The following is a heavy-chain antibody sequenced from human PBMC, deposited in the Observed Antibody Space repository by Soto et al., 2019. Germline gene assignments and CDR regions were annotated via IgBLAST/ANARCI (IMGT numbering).Heavy chain of an antibody. D-gene: IGHD1-26*01. J-gene: IGHJ4*02. CDR3: VHRRSGDLIDY. CDR1: GFSLNSRGVG. CDR2: IYWDDDK. V-gene: IGHV2-5*02. Sequence: QITLRESGPTLVKPTQTLTLTCTFSGFSLNSRGVGVGWVRQPPGKALEWVTLIYWDDDKRYSPSLRSRLTIMKDTSQNHVVLIMTNVDPVDTATYYCVHRRSGDLIDYWGQGILVTVSS.